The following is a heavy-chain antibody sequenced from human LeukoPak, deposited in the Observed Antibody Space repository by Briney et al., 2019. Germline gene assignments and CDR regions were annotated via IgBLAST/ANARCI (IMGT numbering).Heavy chain of an antibody. V-gene: IGHV1-69*13. Sequence: GASVKVSCKASGGTFSSYAISWVRQAPGQGLEWMGGIIPIFGTANYAQKLQGRVTITADESTSTAYMELSSLRSEDTAVYYCARVIRGAALLVVAGTGAFDIWGQGTMVTVSS. CDR3: ARVIRGAALLVVAGTGAFDI. D-gene: IGHD6-19*01. CDR2: IIPIFGTA. CDR1: GGTFSSYA. J-gene: IGHJ3*02.